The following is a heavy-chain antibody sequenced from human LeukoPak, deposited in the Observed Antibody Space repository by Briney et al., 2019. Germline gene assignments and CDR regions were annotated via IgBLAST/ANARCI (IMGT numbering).Heavy chain of an antibody. J-gene: IGHJ6*02. CDR1: GFTVSSNY. CDR3: ARGEPENYGMDV. CDR2: IYSGGST. Sequence: QTGGSLRLSCAASGFTVSSNYMSWVRQAPGRGLEWVSVIYSGGSTYYADSVKGRFTISRDNSKNTLYLQMNSLRAEDTAVYYCARGEPENYGMDVWGQGTTVTVSS. V-gene: IGHV3-53*01. D-gene: IGHD1-14*01.